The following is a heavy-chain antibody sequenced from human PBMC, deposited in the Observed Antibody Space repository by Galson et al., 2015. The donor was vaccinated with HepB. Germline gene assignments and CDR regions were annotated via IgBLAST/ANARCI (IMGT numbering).Heavy chain of an antibody. J-gene: IGHJ4*02. D-gene: IGHD5-24*01. CDR3: ARAGGSNNFDY. CDR1: GFTFSSYD. Sequence: SLRLSCAASGFTFSSYDMHWVRQATGKGLEWVSAIGTAGDTYYPGSVKGRFTISRENAKNSLYLQMNSLRAGDTAVYYCARAGGSNNFDYWGQGTLVTVSS. V-gene: IGHV3-13*04. CDR2: IGTAGDT.